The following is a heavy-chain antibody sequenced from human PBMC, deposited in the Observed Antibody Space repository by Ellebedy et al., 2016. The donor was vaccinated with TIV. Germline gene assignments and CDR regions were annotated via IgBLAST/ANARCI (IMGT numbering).Heavy chain of an antibody. V-gene: IGHV3-66*01. J-gene: IGHJ4*02. Sequence: PGGSLRLSCAAPGVTVSSYNMNWVRQAPGKGLEWVSVLQSGGVTHYADSVKGRFTISRDNSKNTLYLQMNSLRAEDTAVYYCTKARDGGGSVDYWGQGTLVTVSS. CDR1: GVTVSSYN. D-gene: IGHD2-15*01. CDR2: LQSGGVT. CDR3: TKARDGGGSVDY.